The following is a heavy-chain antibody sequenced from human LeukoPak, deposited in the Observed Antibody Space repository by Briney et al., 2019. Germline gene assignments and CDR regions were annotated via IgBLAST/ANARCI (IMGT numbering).Heavy chain of an antibody. D-gene: IGHD2-15*01. J-gene: IGHJ1*01. CDR2: ISAYNGNT. CDR3: ARDRYCSGGSCYNYFQH. V-gene: IGHV1-18*01. CDR1: GYTFTSYG. Sequence: ASVKVSCKASGYTFTSYGISWVRQAPGQGLEWMGWISAYNGNTNYVQKLQGRVTMTTDTSTSTAYMELRSLRSDDTAVYYCARDRYCSGGSCYNYFQHWGQGTLVTVSS.